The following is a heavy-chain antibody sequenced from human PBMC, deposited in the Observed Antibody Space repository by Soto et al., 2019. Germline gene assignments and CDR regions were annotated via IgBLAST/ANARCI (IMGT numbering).Heavy chain of an antibody. J-gene: IGHJ4*02. D-gene: IGHD5-18*01. CDR2: IYYSGST. V-gene: IGHV4-59*01. Sequence: QVQLQESGPGLVKPSETLSLTCTVSGGSISSYYWSWIRQPPGKGLEWIGYIYYSGSTNYNPSLKSRVTISVDTSKNQFSLKLSSVTAADTAVYYCARGRWDTVMVNGLDYWGQGTLVTVSS. CDR1: GGSISSYY. CDR3: ARGRWDTVMVNGLDY.